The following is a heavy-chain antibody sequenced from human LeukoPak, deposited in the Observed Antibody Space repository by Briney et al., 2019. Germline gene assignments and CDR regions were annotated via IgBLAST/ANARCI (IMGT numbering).Heavy chain of an antibody. CDR2: IWYDGSNK. D-gene: IGHD3-9*01. V-gene: IGHV3-33*01. CDR1: GFTFSSYG. CDR3: ARELKDYDILTGWSLGP. J-gene: IGHJ5*02. Sequence: QPGRSLRLSCAASGFTFSSYGMHWVRQAPGKGLEWVAVIWYDGSNKYYADSVKGQFTISRDNSKNTLYLQMNSLRAEDTAVYYCARELKDYDILTGWSLGPWGQGTLVTVSS.